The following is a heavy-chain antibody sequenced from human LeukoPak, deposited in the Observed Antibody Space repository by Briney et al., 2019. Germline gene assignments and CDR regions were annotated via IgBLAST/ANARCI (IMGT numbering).Heavy chain of an antibody. CDR1: GFTFSSYG. CDR3: ANDHFGSGSWDY. V-gene: IGHV3-30*18. Sequence: GGSLRLSCAASGFTFSSYGMHWVRQAPGKGLEWVAVISYDGSNKYYADSVKGRFTISRDNSKNTLYLQMNSLRPEDTGVYYCANDHFGSGSWDYWGQGTLVIVSS. CDR2: ISYDGSNK. D-gene: IGHD3-10*01. J-gene: IGHJ4*02.